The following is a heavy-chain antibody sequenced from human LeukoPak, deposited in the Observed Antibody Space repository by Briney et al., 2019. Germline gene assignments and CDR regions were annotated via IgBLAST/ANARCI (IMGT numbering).Heavy chain of an antibody. J-gene: IGHJ4*02. Sequence: PSETLSLTCTVSGGTINYYYWNWIRQSPGNKLEWIGYIYYSGGSTSYNPSLKSRVTISVDTSKNHFSLKLSSVTAADTAVYYCARGSFWSGRFEYWGQGTLVTVSA. D-gene: IGHD3-3*01. CDR3: ARGSFWSGRFEY. CDR2: IYYSGGST. CDR1: GGTINYYY. V-gene: IGHV4-59*01.